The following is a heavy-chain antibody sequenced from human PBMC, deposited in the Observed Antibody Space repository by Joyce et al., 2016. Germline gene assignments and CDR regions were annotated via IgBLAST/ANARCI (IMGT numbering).Heavy chain of an antibody. Sequence: QVQLVESGGGVVQPGRSLRFSCAASGLTPSNYGGHWGRQVPGKGLEWVAVISYDGIYKYDADAVKGRFTISRDNSKNTVFLEMNSLRTEDTAVYYCAKILTATYSSGWFLDYWGQGTLVTVSS. CDR2: ISYDGIYK. CDR1: GLTPSNYG. J-gene: IGHJ4*02. D-gene: IGHD6-25*01. CDR3: AKILTATYSSGWFLDY. V-gene: IGHV3-30*18.